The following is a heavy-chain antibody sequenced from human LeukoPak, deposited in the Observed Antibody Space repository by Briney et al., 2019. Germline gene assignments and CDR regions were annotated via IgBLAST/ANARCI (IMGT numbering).Heavy chain of an antibody. D-gene: IGHD3-9*01. CDR1: GFTFSSYG. Sequence: PGGSLRLSCAASGFTFSSYGMHWVRQAPGKGLEWVAVISYDGSNKYYADSVKGRFTISRDNSKNTLYLQMNSLRAEDAAVYYCAKDLERYFDWLLKPLYYYGMDVWGQGTTVTVSS. J-gene: IGHJ6*02. V-gene: IGHV3-30*18. CDR3: AKDLERYFDWLLKPLYYYGMDV. CDR2: ISYDGSNK.